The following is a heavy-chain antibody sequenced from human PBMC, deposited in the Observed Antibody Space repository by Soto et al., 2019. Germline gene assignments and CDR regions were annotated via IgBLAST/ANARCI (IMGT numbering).Heavy chain of an antibody. CDR3: ANDRHSYGYGDYYYGMDV. CDR2: ISGSGGST. D-gene: IGHD5-18*01. V-gene: IGHV3-23*01. Sequence: GGSLRLSCAASGFTFSSYAMSWVRQAPGKGLEWVSAISGSGGSTYYADSVKGRFTISRDNSKNTLYLQMNSLRAEDTAVYYCANDRHSYGYGDYYYGMDVWGQGTTVTGSS. J-gene: IGHJ6*02. CDR1: GFTFSSYA.